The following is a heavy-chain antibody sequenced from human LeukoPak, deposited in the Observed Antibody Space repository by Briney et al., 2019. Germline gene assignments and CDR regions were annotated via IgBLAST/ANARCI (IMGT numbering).Heavy chain of an antibody. J-gene: IGHJ6*02. Sequence: SETLSLTCTVSGGSISSYYWSWIRQPPGEGLEWIGYIYYSGSTNYNPSFKSRVTISVDTSKNQFSLKLSSVTAADTAVYYCARVLYGDSPRDYYGMGVWGQGTTVTVSS. V-gene: IGHV4-59*01. D-gene: IGHD4-17*01. CDR3: ARVLYGDSPRDYYGMGV. CDR2: IYYSGST. CDR1: GGSISSYY.